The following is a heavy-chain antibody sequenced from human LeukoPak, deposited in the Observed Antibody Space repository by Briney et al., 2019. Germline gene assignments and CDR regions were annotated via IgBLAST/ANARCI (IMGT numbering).Heavy chain of an antibody. D-gene: IGHD5-12*01. V-gene: IGHV1-2*02. Sequence: ASVKVSCKASGYTFTGYYMHWVRQAPGQGLEWMGWINPNSGGTNYAQKFQGRVTMTRDTSISTAYMELSRLRSEDTAVYYCARDHGTRGYSGYGSDYWGQGTLVTVSS. J-gene: IGHJ4*02. CDR1: GYTFTGYY. CDR3: ARDHGTRGYSGYGSDY. CDR2: INPNSGGT.